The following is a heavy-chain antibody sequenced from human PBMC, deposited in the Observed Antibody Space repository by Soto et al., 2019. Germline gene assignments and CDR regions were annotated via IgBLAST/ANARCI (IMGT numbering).Heavy chain of an antibody. CDR3: ARLTVTTSGWYFDL. Sequence: QLQLQESGPGLVKPSETLSLTCTVSGGSISSSSYYWGWIRQPPGKGLEWIGSIYYSGSTYYNPSLKSRVTIPVDTAKNQFSLKLSSVTAADTAVYYCARLTVTTSGWYFDLWGRGTLVTVSS. CDR2: IYYSGST. D-gene: IGHD4-17*01. CDR1: GGSISSSSYY. J-gene: IGHJ2*01. V-gene: IGHV4-39*01.